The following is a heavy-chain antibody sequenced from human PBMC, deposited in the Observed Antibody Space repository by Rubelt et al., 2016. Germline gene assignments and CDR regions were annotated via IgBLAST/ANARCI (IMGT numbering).Heavy chain of an antibody. CDR2: INHSGSS. CDR1: GGSFSGYY. Sequence: QVQLQQWGAGLLKPSETLSLTCAVYGGSFSGYYWSWIRQPPGKGLEWIGEINHSGSSNYNTALKGRVTIAVDTSKNQFSLKLTSVTAADTAVYYCARSQPSRGWLYYYYGMDVWGQGTTVTVSS. D-gene: IGHD6-19*01. CDR3: ARSQPSRGWLYYYYGMDV. J-gene: IGHJ6*02. V-gene: IGHV4-34*01.